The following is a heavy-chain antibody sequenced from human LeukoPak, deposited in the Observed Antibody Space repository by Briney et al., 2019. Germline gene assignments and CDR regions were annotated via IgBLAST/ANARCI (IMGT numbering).Heavy chain of an antibody. CDR3: AKTPTALVRGGYYFDT. CDR2: IKHSGST. V-gene: IGHV4-34*01. D-gene: IGHD6-6*01. CDR1: GGSFSGDY. Sequence: PSETLSLTCAVYGGSFSGDYGSWSRHPPGKGLEGIGEIKHSGSTDYNPPPKSRVTIAVDTSKNQFSLKLNSVTAADMAVYYCAKTPTALVRGGYYFDTWGLGTLVTVSS. J-gene: IGHJ4*02.